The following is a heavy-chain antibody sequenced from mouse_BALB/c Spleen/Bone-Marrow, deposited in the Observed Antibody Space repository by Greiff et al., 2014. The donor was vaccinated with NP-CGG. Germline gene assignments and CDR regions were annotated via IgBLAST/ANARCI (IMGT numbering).Heavy chain of an antibody. CDR3: ARSSYGDYYAIDY. CDR1: GFTFSSFG. J-gene: IGHJ4*01. D-gene: IGHD1-1*02. V-gene: IGHV5-17*02. CDR2: ISSGSSTI. Sequence: EVNVVESGGGLVQPGGSRKLSCAASGFTFSSFGIHWVRQAPEQGLEWVAYISSGSSTIYYADTVKGRFTISRDNPKNTLFLQMTSLRSEDTAMYFCARSSYGDYYAIDYWGQGTSVTVSS.